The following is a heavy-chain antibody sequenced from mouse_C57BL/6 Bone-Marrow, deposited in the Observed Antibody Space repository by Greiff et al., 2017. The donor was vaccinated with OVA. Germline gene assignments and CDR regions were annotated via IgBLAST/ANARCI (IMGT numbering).Heavy chain of an antibody. CDR2: IDPNSGGT. J-gene: IGHJ2*01. Sequence: QVQLKQPGAELVKPGASVKLSCKASGYTFTSYWMHWVKQRPGRGLEWIGRIDPNSGGTKYNEKFKSKATLTVDKPSSTAYMQLSSLTSEDSAVYYCARGDYGNYGEYYFDYWGKGTTLTVSS. V-gene: IGHV1-72*01. D-gene: IGHD2-1*01. CDR3: ARGDYGNYGEYYFDY. CDR1: GYTFTSYW.